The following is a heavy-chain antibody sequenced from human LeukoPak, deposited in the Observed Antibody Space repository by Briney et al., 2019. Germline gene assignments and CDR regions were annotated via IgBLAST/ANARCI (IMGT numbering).Heavy chain of an antibody. V-gene: IGHV3-21*01. J-gene: IGHJ4*02. CDR3: ARDLEVEGIDATL. D-gene: IGHD2-15*01. CDR1: GFSFSSYS. Sequence: GGSLRLSCAASGFSFSSYSMNWVRQAPGKGLEWVSSISTRSSYIHYADSVKGRFTISRDNAKNSLYLQMNSLRAGDTAVYYCARDLEVEGIDATLWGQGTLVTVSS. CDR2: ISTRSSYI.